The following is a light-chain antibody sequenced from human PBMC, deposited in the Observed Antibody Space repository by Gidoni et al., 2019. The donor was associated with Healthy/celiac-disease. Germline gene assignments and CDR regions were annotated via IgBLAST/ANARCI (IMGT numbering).Light chain of an antibody. Sequence: DIQMTQSPSSLSASVGDRVTITCRASQSISSYLNWYQQKPGKAPKLLIYAASSLQSGVPSRFSGSGSGTDFTLNISSLQPEDFETYYCQQSYSTLTFGGGTKVEIK. CDR1: QSISSY. J-gene: IGKJ4*01. V-gene: IGKV1-39*01. CDR3: QQSYSTLT. CDR2: AAS.